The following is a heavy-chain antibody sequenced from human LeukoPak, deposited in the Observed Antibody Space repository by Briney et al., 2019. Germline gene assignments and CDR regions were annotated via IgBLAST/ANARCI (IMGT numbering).Heavy chain of an antibody. V-gene: IGHV4-34*01. CDR1: GGCFRGYY. Sequence: SETLSLTCAVYGGCFRGYYWIWIRQPTGKSLEWIGEINHCGSTNYSPSLKSRVTISVDTSKNQFSLKLSSVTAADTAVYYCARGRFRIMTHWGQGTLVTVSS. CDR2: INHCGST. D-gene: IGHD3-16*01. J-gene: IGHJ4*02. CDR3: ARGRFRIMTH.